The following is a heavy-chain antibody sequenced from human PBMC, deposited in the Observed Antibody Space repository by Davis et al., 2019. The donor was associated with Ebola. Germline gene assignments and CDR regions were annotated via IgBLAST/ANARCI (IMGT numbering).Heavy chain of an antibody. V-gene: IGHV3-23*01. D-gene: IGHD6-19*01. CDR3: ARDDTSGWLPQCDY. CDR2: IRSHGNSA. J-gene: IGHJ4*02. Sequence: GESPKTPCAASGFTFCNYAMSWVRQAPGEGLEWVAAIRSHGNSAYYADSVEGRFTISRDNSKNTLYLEMNNLRAEDTALYYCARDDTSGWLPQCDYWGQGTLVTVSS. CDR1: GFTFCNYA.